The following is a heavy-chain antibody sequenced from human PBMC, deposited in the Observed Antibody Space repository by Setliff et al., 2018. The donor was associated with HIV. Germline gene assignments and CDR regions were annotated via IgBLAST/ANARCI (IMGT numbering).Heavy chain of an antibody. CDR3: ARGNTGFDY. CDR2: VYHTGAT. CDR1: GDSLSSGDYY. Sequence: SETLSLTCTVSGDSLSSGDYYWSWIRQPPGRGLEWVGYVYHTGATYCNPSLRSRLTLSVDTSTNQFSLRLSSLTAADTAVYYCARGNTGFDYWGRGSLVTVSS. V-gene: IGHV4-30-4*08. J-gene: IGHJ4*02.